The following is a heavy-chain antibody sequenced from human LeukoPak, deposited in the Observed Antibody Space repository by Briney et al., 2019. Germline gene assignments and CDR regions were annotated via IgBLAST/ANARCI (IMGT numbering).Heavy chain of an antibody. CDR2: ISGSGGST. J-gene: IGHJ4*02. Sequence: PGGSLRLSCAASGFTFSNYAMSWVRQAPGKGLEWVSAISGSGGSTYYADSVKGRFTISRDNSKNTLYLQMNSLRADDTAFYYCVRGVGGMSFFDTWGQGKMVAVSS. D-gene: IGHD1-1*01. CDR1: GFTFSNYA. V-gene: IGHV3-23*01. CDR3: VRGVGGMSFFDT.